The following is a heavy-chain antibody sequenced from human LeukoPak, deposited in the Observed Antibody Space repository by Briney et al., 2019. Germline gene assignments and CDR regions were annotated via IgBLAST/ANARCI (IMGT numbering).Heavy chain of an antibody. D-gene: IGHD4-17*01. Sequence: PGGSLRLSCAASGFTFSSYGMHWVRQAPGKGLEWVAVISYDGSNKYYADSVKGRFTISRDNSKNTLYLQMNSLRAEDTAVYYCAKGNYGDYVVHYYYGMDVWGQGTTVTVSS. CDR3: AKGNYGDYVVHYYYGMDV. CDR1: GFTFSSYG. V-gene: IGHV3-30*18. CDR2: ISYDGSNK. J-gene: IGHJ6*02.